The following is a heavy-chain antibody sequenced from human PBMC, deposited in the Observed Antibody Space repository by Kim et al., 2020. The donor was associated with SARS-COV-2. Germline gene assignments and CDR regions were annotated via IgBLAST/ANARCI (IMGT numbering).Heavy chain of an antibody. CDR2: IIPILGIA. CDR3: AREEGYSGSSLDY. Sequence: SVKVSCKASGGTFSSYAISWVRQAPGQGLEGMGRIIPILGIANYAQKFQGRVTITADKSTSTAYMELSSLRSEDTAVYYCAREEGYSGSSLDYWGQGTLVTVSS. V-gene: IGHV1-69*04. J-gene: IGHJ4*02. CDR1: GGTFSSYA. D-gene: IGHD1-26*01.